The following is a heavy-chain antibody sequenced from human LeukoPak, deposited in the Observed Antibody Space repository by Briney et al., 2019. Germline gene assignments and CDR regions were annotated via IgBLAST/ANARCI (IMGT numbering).Heavy chain of an antibody. J-gene: IGHJ3*02. Sequence: SETLSLTCAVYGGSFSGYYWSWIRQPPGKGLEWIGEINHSGSTNYNPSLKSRVTISVDTSKNQFSLKLSSVTAADTAVYYCARKTPYYDFWSGYPLGFWDIWGQGTMVTVSS. CDR1: GGSFSGYY. V-gene: IGHV4-34*01. D-gene: IGHD3-3*01. CDR3: ARKTPYYDFWSGYPLGFWDI. CDR2: INHSGST.